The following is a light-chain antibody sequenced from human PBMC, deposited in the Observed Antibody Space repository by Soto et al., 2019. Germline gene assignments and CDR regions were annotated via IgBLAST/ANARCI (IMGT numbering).Light chain of an antibody. Sequence: EIGFTQSTGTLSLSPGERATLSCRASQSVSSSYLAWYQQKPGQAPRLLIYGASSRATGIPDRFSGSGSGTEFTLTISSLQSEDFAVYYCQQYNNWPPITFGQGTRLEIK. V-gene: IGKV3-20*01. CDR3: QQYNNWPPIT. CDR2: GAS. CDR1: QSVSSSY. J-gene: IGKJ5*01.